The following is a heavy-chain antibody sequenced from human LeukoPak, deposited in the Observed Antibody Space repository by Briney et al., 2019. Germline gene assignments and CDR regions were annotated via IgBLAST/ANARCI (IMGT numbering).Heavy chain of an antibody. CDR1: GGSFSGYY. CDR3: ARDLGGYQAY. D-gene: IGHD3-22*01. Sequence: QPSETLSLTCAVYGGSFSGYYWSWIRQPPGKGLVWVSRLNSEGSDISYADSVKGRFTISRDNAKNTLYLQMNSLRAEDTAVYYCARDLGGYQAYWGQGTLVTVSS. CDR2: LNSEGSDI. J-gene: IGHJ4*02. V-gene: IGHV3-74*01.